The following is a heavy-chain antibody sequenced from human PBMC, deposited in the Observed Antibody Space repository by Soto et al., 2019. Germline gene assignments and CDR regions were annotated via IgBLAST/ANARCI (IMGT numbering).Heavy chain of an antibody. D-gene: IGHD2-21*01. V-gene: IGHV1-18*01. CDR3: ARGGEPIDY. Sequence: ASVKVSCKASGYTFTSYGISWVRQAPGQGLEWMGWISAYNGNTYYAQNPQGRVTITRDTSASTAYMELSSLRSEDTAVYYCARGGEPIDYWGQGTLVTVSS. CDR2: ISAYNGNT. J-gene: IGHJ4*02. CDR1: GYTFTSYG.